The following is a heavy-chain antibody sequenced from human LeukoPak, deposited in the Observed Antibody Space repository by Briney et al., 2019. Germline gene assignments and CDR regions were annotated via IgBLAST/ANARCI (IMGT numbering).Heavy chain of an antibody. CDR2: ISYDGSNK. V-gene: IGHV3-30*03. Sequence: GRSLRLSCAASGFTFSSYGMHWVRQAPGKGLEWVAVISYDGSNKYYADSVKGRFTISRDNSKNTLYLQMNSLRAEDTAVYYCAIVRYFDNYYFDYWGQGTLVTVSS. J-gene: IGHJ4*02. CDR1: GFTFSSYG. CDR3: AIVRYFDNYYFDY. D-gene: IGHD3-9*01.